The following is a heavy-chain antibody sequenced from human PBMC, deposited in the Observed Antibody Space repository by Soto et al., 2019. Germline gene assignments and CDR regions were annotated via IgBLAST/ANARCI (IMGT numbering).Heavy chain of an antibody. Sequence: EVQLLESGGGLEQPGGSLRLSCAASGFTFSSAAMSWVRQAPGKGLEWVSVISGSGGSTYYADSVKGRFTISRDNSKNTLYLKINSLRAEDTAVYYCAKEGGYTYGYVDCWGQGTLVTVSS. CDR3: AKEGGYTYGYVDC. CDR1: GFTFSSAA. V-gene: IGHV3-23*01. D-gene: IGHD5-18*01. CDR2: ISGSGGST. J-gene: IGHJ4*02.